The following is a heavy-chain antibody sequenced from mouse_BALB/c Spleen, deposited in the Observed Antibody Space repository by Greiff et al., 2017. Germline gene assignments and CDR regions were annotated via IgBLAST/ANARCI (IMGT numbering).Heavy chain of an antibody. V-gene: IGHV5-9-3*01. CDR2: ISSGGSYT. Sequence: EVHLVESGGGLVKPGGSLKLSCAASGFTFSSYAMSWVRQTPEKRLEWVATISSGGSYTYYPDSVKGRFTISRDNAKNTLYLQMSSLRSEDTAMYYCARRKDGLYAMDYWGQGTSVTVSS. CDR1: GFTFSSYA. J-gene: IGHJ4*01. D-gene: IGHD2-3*01. CDR3: ARRKDGLYAMDY.